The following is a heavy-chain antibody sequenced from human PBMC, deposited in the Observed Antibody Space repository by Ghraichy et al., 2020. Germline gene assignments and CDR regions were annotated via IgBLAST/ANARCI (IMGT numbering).Heavy chain of an antibody. J-gene: IGHJ5*02. Sequence: GESLRLSCAASEFIFSTYNMNWVRQAPGRGLEWVSYISSSSSTIHYADSVKGRFTISRDNAKNSLYLQMNSLRAEDTAVYYCARGYGSGRNWFDPWGQGTLVTVSS. D-gene: IGHD3-10*01. CDR3: ARGYGSGRNWFDP. V-gene: IGHV3-48*01. CDR2: ISSSSSTI. CDR1: EFIFSTYN.